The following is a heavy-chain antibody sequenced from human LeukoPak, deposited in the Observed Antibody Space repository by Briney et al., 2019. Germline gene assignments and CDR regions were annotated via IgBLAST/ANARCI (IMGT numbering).Heavy chain of an antibody. J-gene: IGHJ3*02. CDR1: GFTFSNAW. CDR2: IKSKTDGGTT. CDR3: TTDEYYVRAFDI. V-gene: IGHV3-15*01. D-gene: IGHD3-10*02. Sequence: PGGSLRLSCAASGFTFSNAWMSWVRQAPGKGPEWVGRIKSKTDGGTTDYAAPVKGRFTISRDDSKNTLYLQMNSLKTEDTAVYYCTTDEYYVRAFDIWGQGTMVTVSS.